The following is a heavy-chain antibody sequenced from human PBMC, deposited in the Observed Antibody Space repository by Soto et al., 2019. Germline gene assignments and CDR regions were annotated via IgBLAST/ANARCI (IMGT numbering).Heavy chain of an antibody. D-gene: IGHD6-19*01. J-gene: IGHJ6*02. CDR3: ARDQAVPPVHYYYYGMDV. CDR1: GYTFTSYG. Sequence: QVQLVQSGAKVKKPGASVKVSCKASGYTFTSYGISWVRQAPGQGLEWMGWISAYNGNTNYAQKLQGRVTMTTDTSTSTAYMELRSLRSDDTAVYYCARDQAVPPVHYYYYGMDVWGQGTTVTVSS. V-gene: IGHV1-18*04. CDR2: ISAYNGNT.